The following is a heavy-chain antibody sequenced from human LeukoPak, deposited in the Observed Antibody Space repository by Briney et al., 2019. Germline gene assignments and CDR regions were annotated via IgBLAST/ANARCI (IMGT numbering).Heavy chain of an antibody. D-gene: IGHD5-24*01. V-gene: IGHV3-7*05. Sequence: PGGSLRLSCAASGFTFSSYGMHWVRQAPGKGLEWVASIKQDGSEKYSVDSVKGRFTISRDNAKNSLYLQMNSLRAEDTAVYYCARDRGWLQFDYWGQGTLVTVSS. J-gene: IGHJ4*02. CDR1: GFTFSSYG. CDR2: IKQDGSEK. CDR3: ARDRGWLQFDY.